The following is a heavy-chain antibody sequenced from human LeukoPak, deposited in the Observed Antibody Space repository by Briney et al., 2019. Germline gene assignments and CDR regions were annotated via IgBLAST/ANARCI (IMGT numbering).Heavy chain of an antibody. J-gene: IGHJ4*02. CDR3: ATVGVWFGEFAFDY. CDR2: IYTSGST. Sequence: PSHTLSLPCTVSGRSISSYYRSWIRQPAGKGLEWIGRIYTSGSTKYNPSLKSRVAMSVDTSKNQFALKPSSVTAADTAVYYCATVGVWFGEFAFDYWGQGTPVTVSS. V-gene: IGHV4-4*07. CDR1: GRSISSYY. D-gene: IGHD3-10*01.